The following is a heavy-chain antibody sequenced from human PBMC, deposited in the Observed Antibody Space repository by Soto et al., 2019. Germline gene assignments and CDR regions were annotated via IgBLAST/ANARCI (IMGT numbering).Heavy chain of an antibody. CDR3: ARDILTGYYQGRYNWFDP. V-gene: IGHV1-18*01. Sequence: GASVKVSCKASGYTFTSYGISWVRQAPGQGLEWMGWISAYNGNTNYAQKLQGRVTMTTDTSTSTAYMELRSLRSDDTALFFCARDILTGYYQGRYNWFDPWGQGTLVTVSS. CDR2: ISAYNGNT. CDR1: GYTFTSYG. D-gene: IGHD3-9*01. J-gene: IGHJ5*02.